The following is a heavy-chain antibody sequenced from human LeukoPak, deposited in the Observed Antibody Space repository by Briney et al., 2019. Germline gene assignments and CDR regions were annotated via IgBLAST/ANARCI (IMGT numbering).Heavy chain of an antibody. D-gene: IGHD3-10*01. J-gene: IGHJ3*01. CDR3: ARIRGVSSAAFDV. CDR2: FFYSGST. Sequence: PSETLSLTCTVSGGSVTSHYWTWIRQPPGKRLESIAYFFYSGSTNYNPSLKSRLSISIDTSKNQFSLNLNSVTAADTAVYYCARIRGVSSAAFDVWGLGTMVTVSS. V-gene: IGHV4-59*02. CDR1: GGSVTSHY.